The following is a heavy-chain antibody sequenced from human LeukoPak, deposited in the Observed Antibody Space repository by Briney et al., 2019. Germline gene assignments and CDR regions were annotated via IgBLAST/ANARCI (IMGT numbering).Heavy chain of an antibody. CDR2: IWYDGSNK. J-gene: IGHJ4*02. Sequence: GGSLRLSCAASGFTFSSYGMHWVRQAPGKGLEWVAVIWYDGSNKYYADSVKGRFTISRDNSKNTLYLQMNSLRAEDTAVYYCARDQEWLGPNFDYWGQGTLVTVSS. CDR1: GFTFSSYG. CDR3: ARDQEWLGPNFDY. D-gene: IGHD6-19*01. V-gene: IGHV3-33*01.